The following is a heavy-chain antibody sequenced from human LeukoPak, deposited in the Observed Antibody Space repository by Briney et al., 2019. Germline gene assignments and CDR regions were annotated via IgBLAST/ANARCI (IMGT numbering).Heavy chain of an antibody. V-gene: IGHV3-23*01. CDR3: AKGVGYCSGGSCQQFDY. CDR2: ISGSGGSK. J-gene: IGHJ4*02. Sequence: GGSLRLSCAASGFTFSSYAMSWVRQAPGKGLKWVSAISGSGGSKYYADSVKGRITISRDNSKNTLYLQMNSLRAEDTAVYYCAKGVGYCSGGSCQQFDYWGQGTLVTVSS. CDR1: GFTFSSYA. D-gene: IGHD2-15*01.